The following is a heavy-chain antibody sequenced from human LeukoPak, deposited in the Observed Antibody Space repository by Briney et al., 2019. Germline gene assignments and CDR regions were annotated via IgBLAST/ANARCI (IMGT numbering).Heavy chain of an antibody. CDR3: ATTLYCSGGSCGAFDP. J-gene: IGHJ5*02. CDR1: GFTFSDYY. D-gene: IGHD2-15*01. CDR2: ISSSGSTI. V-gene: IGHV3-11*01. Sequence: GGSLRLSCAASGFTFSDYYMSWIRQAPGKGLEWVSYISSSGSTIYYADSVKGRFTISRDNAKNSLYLQMNSLRAEDTAVYYCATTLYCSGGSCGAFDPWGQGTLVTVSS.